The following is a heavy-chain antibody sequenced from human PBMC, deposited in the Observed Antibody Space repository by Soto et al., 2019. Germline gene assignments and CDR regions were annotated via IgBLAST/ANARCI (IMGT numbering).Heavy chain of an antibody. CDR1: GFTFSTFA. Sequence: GGSLRLSCAASGFTFSTFAMSWVRQAPGEGLEWVSTISGGGDGTYYADSVKGRFTISGDNSKNTMYLQMDSLRAEDTAVYYCAKDRPTTSSSKMDVWGKGTTVTVSS. CDR2: ISGGGDGT. CDR3: AKDRPTTSSSKMDV. D-gene: IGHD6-6*01. V-gene: IGHV3-23*01. J-gene: IGHJ6*04.